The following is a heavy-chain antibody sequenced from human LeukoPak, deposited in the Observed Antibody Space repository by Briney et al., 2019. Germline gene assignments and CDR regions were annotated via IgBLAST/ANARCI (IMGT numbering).Heavy chain of an antibody. CDR1: GGSFSGYY. Sequence: SETLSLTCAVYGGSFSGYYWSWIRQPPGKGLEWIGEINHSGSTNYNPSLKSRVTISVDTSKNQFSLKLSSVTAADTAVYYCASRNVVVLAGPKQKRAFDIWGQGTMVTVSS. J-gene: IGHJ3*02. CDR2: INHSGST. CDR3: ASRNVVVLAGPKQKRAFDI. D-gene: IGHD2-2*01. V-gene: IGHV4-34*01.